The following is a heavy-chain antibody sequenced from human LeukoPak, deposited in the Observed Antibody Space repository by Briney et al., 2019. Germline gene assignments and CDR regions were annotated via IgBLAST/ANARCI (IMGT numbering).Heavy chain of an antibody. Sequence: ASVKVSCKASGYTFTGYYMHWVRQAPGQGLEWMGWINPNSGGTNYAQKFQGRVTMTRDTSISTAYMELSSLRSEDTALYYCARVTHTELSTWFDPWGQGTLVTVSS. D-gene: IGHD1-7*01. CDR2: INPNSGGT. J-gene: IGHJ5*02. CDR1: GYTFTGYY. CDR3: ARVTHTELSTWFDP. V-gene: IGHV1-2*02.